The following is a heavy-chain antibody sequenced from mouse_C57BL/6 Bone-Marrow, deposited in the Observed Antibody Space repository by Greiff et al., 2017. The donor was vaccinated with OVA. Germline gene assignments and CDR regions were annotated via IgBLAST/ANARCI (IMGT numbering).Heavy chain of an antibody. CDR2: ISSGSSTI. D-gene: IGHD2-5*01. CDR3: ARTYSNYGPPWLAY. J-gene: IGHJ3*01. V-gene: IGHV5-17*01. Sequence: EVQLVESGGGLVKPGGSLKLSCAASGFTFSDYGMHWVRQAPEKGLEWVAYISSGSSTIYYADTVKGRFTISRDNATNTLFLQMTSLRSEDTAMYYCARTYSNYGPPWLAYWGQGTLVTVSA. CDR1: GFTFSDYG.